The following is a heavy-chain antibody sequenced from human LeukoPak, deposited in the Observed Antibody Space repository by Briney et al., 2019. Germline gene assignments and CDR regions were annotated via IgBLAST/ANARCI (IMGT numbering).Heavy chain of an antibody. D-gene: IGHD5-12*01. Sequence: PSETLCLTCAVYGGSFSGYYWSWIRQPPGKGLEWIGEINHSGSTNYNPSLKSRVTISVDTSKNQFSLKLSSVTAADTAVYYCARPKERWLPYDAFDIWGQGTMATVSS. J-gene: IGHJ3*02. CDR3: ARPKERWLPYDAFDI. CDR2: INHSGST. V-gene: IGHV4-34*01. CDR1: GGSFSGYY.